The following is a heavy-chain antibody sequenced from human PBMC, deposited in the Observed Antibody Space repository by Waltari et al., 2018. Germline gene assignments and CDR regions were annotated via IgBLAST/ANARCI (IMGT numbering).Heavy chain of an antibody. V-gene: IGHV1-69-2*01. CDR2: VDPEDGET. CDR1: GYTFTDYY. J-gene: IGHJ5*02. CDR3: ATDLGYCSGGSCYYRS. D-gene: IGHD2-15*01. Sequence: EVQLVQSGAEVKKPGATVKISCKASGYTFTDYYMHWVQQAPGKGLEWMGRVDPEDGETIYAEKFQGRVTITADTSTDTAYMELSSLRSEDTAVYYCATDLGYCSGGSCYYRSWGQGTLVTVSS.